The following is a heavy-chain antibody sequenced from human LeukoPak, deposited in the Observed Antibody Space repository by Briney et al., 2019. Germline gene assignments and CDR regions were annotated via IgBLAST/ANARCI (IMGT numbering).Heavy chain of an antibody. J-gene: IGHJ4*02. CDR2: VNREGTTS. CDR3: ARTPINNQYCRGSIKCFGVDY. D-gene: IGHD2-15*01. V-gene: IGHV3-74*01. Sequence: GGSLRLSCAASGFTFSTYWMHWVRQVPGKGLVWVSRVNREGTTSAYADSVKGRFTISRDNDKNTLYLQMNSLRVEDTAVYYCARTPINNQYCRGSIKCFGVDYWGQGTLVTVSS. CDR1: GFTFSTYW.